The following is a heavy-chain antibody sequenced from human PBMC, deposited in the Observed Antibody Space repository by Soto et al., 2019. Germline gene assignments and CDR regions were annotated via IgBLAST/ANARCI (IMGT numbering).Heavy chain of an antibody. CDR3: ARGQQAAIGEYYSHGLDV. CDR1: GFSFSGSA. CDR2: IRSRANNYAT. J-gene: IGHJ6*02. D-gene: IGHD6-25*01. Sequence: GGSLRRSCAASGFSFSGSAIHWVRQAPGKGLEWVGRIRSRANNYATSSGASVRGRFTFFRDDSKNMAYLQMNTLKTEDTAIYYCARGQQAAIGEYYSHGLDVWCPETLVTVFS. V-gene: IGHV3-73*01.